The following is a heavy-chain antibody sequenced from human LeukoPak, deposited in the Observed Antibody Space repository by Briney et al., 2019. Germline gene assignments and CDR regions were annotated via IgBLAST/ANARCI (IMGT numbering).Heavy chain of an antibody. CDR1: GYTFTVYY. V-gene: IGHV1-2*02. Sequence: ASVKVSCKASGYTFTVYYMHWVRQAPGQGLEWMGWINPNSGGTNYAQKFQGRVTMTRDTSIITAYMELNRLTSDDTAVYYCARDGTSTDDYWGQGTLVTVSS. CDR3: ARDGTSTDDY. J-gene: IGHJ4*02. CDR2: INPNSGGT. D-gene: IGHD2-2*01.